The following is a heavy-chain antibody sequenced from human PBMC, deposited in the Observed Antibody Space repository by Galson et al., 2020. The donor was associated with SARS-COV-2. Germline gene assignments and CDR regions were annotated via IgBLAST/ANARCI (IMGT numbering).Heavy chain of an antibody. CDR3: ARMADGYGGYDYGSSPFDY. CDR2: IDWDDDK. J-gene: IGHJ4*02. D-gene: IGHD5-12*01. CDR1: GFSLTTSGMG. Sequence: SGPTLVKPTQTLTLTCTFSGFSLTTSGMGVTWLRQPPGKALEWLALIDWDDDKSYSTSLRTRLTISRDTSKNQVFLTMTNMDPVDTATYYCARMADGYGGYDYGSSPFDYWGQGTLVTVSS. V-gene: IGHV2-70*01.